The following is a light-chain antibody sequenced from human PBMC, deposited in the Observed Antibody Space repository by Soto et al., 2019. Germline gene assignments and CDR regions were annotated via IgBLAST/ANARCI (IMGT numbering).Light chain of an antibody. CDR2: KAS. Sequence: DIHLTQSPSTLSASVGDRVPTICRPGQSFIAGLAWFQQKPGKTPKLLIFKASTLESGVPSRFSGSGSGTEFTLTISSLQPDDFATYYCQHWVDYMWTFGQGTKVEIK. CDR1: QSFIAG. V-gene: IGKV1-5*03. CDR3: QHWVDYMWT. J-gene: IGKJ1*01.